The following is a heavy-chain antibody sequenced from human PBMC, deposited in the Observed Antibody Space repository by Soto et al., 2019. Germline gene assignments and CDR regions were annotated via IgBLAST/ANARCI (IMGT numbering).Heavy chain of an antibody. J-gene: IGHJ3*01. CDR2: LAPISGSP. CDR1: GDTFSHYV. Sequence: VQMVQSGAEVKEPGSSVKVSCTNSGDTFSHYVMSWVRQAPGQGLEWMGSLAPISGSPNYAERFEGRLTISAAAGTSTMYMELRILKYDDTAVYYCARIGVGSRRWGQGTMVTVSS. CDR3: ARIGVGSRR. V-gene: IGHV1-69*18. D-gene: IGHD1-26*01.